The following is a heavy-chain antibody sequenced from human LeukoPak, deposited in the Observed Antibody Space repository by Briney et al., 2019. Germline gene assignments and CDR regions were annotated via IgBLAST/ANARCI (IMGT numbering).Heavy chain of an antibody. CDR2: INHSGST. D-gene: IGHD2-15*01. V-gene: IGHV4-34*01. Sequence: SETLSLTCAVYGGSFSGYYWRWLRQPPGKGLEWIGEINHSGSTNYNPSLKSRVTISVDTSKNQFSLKLSSVTAADTAVYYCARAGEGYGYNWFDPWGQGTLVTVSS. CDR3: ARAGEGYGYNWFDP. J-gene: IGHJ5*02. CDR1: GGSFSGYY.